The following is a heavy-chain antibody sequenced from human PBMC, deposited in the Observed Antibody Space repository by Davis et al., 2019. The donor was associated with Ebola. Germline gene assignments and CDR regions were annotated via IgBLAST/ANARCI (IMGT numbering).Heavy chain of an antibody. CDR1: GLTFSGSA. Sequence: GGSLRLSCAASGLTFSGSAMHWVRQASGKGLEWVGRIRSKANSYATAYAASVKGRFTISRDNSKNTLYLQMNSLRAEDTAVYYCAKDRLLQFPADAFDIWGQGTMVTVSS. V-gene: IGHV3-73*01. CDR2: IRSKANSYAT. CDR3: AKDRLLQFPADAFDI. D-gene: IGHD5-24*01. J-gene: IGHJ3*02.